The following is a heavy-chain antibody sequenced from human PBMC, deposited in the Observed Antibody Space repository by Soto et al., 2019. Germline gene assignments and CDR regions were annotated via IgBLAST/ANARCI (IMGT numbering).Heavy chain of an antibody. J-gene: IGHJ4*02. CDR3: ARDYGDRGSYFDY. Sequence: QLQLQESGPGLVKPSETLSLTCTVSGGSISSSSYYWGWIRQPPGKGLEWIGSIYYSGSTYYNPSLNSRLTISVDTSKNQFSLKLSSVTAADTAVYYCARDYGDRGSYFDYWGQGTLVTVSS. CDR1: GGSISSSSYY. D-gene: IGHD4-17*01. CDR2: IYYSGST. V-gene: IGHV4-39*02.